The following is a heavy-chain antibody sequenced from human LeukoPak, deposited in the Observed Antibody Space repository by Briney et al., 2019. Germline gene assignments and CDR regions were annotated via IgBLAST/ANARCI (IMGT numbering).Heavy chain of an antibody. CDR2: IIPIFGTA. J-gene: IGHJ4*02. CDR1: GGTFSSYA. Sequence: SVKVSCKASGGTFSSYAISWVRQAPGQGLEWMGGIIPIFGTANYAQKFQGRVTITADKSTSTAYMELSSLRSEDTAVYYCARDRGDGYQGYFDYWGQGTLVTVSS. D-gene: IGHD5-24*01. V-gene: IGHV1-69*06. CDR3: ARDRGDGYQGYFDY.